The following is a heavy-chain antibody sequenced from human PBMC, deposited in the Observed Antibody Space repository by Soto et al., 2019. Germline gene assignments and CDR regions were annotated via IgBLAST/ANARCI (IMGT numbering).Heavy chain of an antibody. CDR2: INTYNGNT. CDR3: AREGASGRGGLDY. J-gene: IGHJ4*02. CDR1: GYPFTTYG. Sequence: QVQLVQSGAEVKKPGASVKVSCKSSGYPFTTYGISWVRQAPGQGLEWMGWINTYNGNTNYAQKLQGRVTMTTDTSTSPAYMELRSLRSADTAVYYCAREGASGRGGLDYWGQGTLVTVSS. D-gene: IGHD6-19*01. V-gene: IGHV1-18*01.